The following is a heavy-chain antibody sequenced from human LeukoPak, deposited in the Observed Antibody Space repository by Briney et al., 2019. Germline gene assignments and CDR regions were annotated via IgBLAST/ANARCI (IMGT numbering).Heavy chain of an antibody. CDR2: IYSGGST. CDR1: GFTVSSNY. CDR3: ASQSSSWHPFDY. Sequence: GGSLRLSCAASGFTVSSNYMSWVRQAPGKGLEWVSVIYSGGSTYYADSVKGRFTISRDNSKNTLYLQMNSLRAEDTAVYYCASQSSSWHPFDYGGQGTLVTVPS. V-gene: IGHV3-53*01. J-gene: IGHJ4*02. D-gene: IGHD6-13*01.